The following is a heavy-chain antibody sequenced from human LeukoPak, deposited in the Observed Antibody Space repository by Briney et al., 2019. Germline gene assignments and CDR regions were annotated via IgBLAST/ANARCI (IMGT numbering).Heavy chain of an antibody. J-gene: IGHJ3*02. D-gene: IGHD3-22*01. V-gene: IGHV3-23*01. CDR2: FSGSGGNT. Sequence: TGGSLRLSCAASGFTFSSYAMSWVRQAPGKGLEWVSAFSGSGGNTYYADSVKGRFTISRDNSKNSLYLQMNSLRAEDTAVYYCATLYYDNPWRRALYIWGEGAMLTVSS. CDR1: GFTFSSYA. CDR3: ATLYYDNPWRRALYI.